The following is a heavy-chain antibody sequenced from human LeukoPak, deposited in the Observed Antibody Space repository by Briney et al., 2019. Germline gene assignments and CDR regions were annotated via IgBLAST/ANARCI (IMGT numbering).Heavy chain of an antibody. CDR1: GGSFSGYY. D-gene: IGHD3-16*02. CDR2: INHSGST. V-gene: IGHV4-34*01. CDR3: ARGGYDYVWGSYRSYPYFDY. Sequence: PSETLSLTCAVSGGSFSGYYWSWIRQPPGKGLEWSGEINHSGSTNYNPSLKSRVTISVDTSKNQFSLKLSSVTAADTAVYYCARGGYDYVWGSYRSYPYFDYWGQGTLVTVSS. J-gene: IGHJ4*02.